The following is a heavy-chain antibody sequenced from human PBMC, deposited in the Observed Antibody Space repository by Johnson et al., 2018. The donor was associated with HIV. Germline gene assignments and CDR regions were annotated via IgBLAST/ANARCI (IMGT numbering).Heavy chain of an antibody. Sequence: QVQLVESGGGVVQPGRSLRLSCAASGFTFSSYAMHWVRQAPAKGLEWVAVISYDGSNKYYADSVKGRFTISRDNSKNTLYLQMNSLRAEDTAVYYCARGRYAFDIWGQGNGHRLF. CDR2: ISYDGSNK. CDR3: ARGRYAFDI. CDR1: GFTFSSYA. J-gene: IGHJ3*02. V-gene: IGHV3-30*04.